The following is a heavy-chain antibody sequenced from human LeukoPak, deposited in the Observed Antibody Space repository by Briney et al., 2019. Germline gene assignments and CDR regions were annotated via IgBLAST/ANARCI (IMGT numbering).Heavy chain of an antibody. CDR3: ARHVGNYYDSSGCFDY. J-gene: IGHJ4*02. Sequence: PSETLSLTCTVSGGSISSSSYYWGWIRQPPGKGLEWIGSIYYSGSTYYNPSLKRRVTISVDTSKNQFSLKLSSVTAADTAVYYCARHVGNYYDSSGCFDYWGQGTLVTVSS. CDR1: GGSISSSSYY. CDR2: IYYSGST. V-gene: IGHV4-39*01. D-gene: IGHD3-22*01.